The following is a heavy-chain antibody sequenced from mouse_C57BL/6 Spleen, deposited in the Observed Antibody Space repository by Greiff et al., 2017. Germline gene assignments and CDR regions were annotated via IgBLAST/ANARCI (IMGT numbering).Heavy chain of an antibody. Sequence: EVQLVESEGGLVQPGSSMKLSCTASGFTFSDYYMAWVRQVPEKGLEWVANINYDDSSTYYLDSLKSRFIISRDNAKNILYLQMSSLNSEDTAAYYCARDQRGFDYWGQGTTLTVSS. CDR3: ARDQRGFDY. CDR2: INYDDSST. J-gene: IGHJ2*01. V-gene: IGHV5-16*01. CDR1: GFTFSDYY.